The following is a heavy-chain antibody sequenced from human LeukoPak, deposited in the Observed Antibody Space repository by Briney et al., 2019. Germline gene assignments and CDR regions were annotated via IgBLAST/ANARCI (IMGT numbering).Heavy chain of an antibody. Sequence: VASVTVSCKASGGTFSSYAISWVRQAPGQGLEWMGGIIPIFGTANYAQKFQGRVTITADESTSTAYMELSSLRSEDTAVYYCARGYPSGFDPWGQGTLVTVSS. V-gene: IGHV1-69*13. J-gene: IGHJ5*02. D-gene: IGHD1-1*01. CDR1: GGTFSSYA. CDR3: ARGYPSGFDP. CDR2: IIPIFGTA.